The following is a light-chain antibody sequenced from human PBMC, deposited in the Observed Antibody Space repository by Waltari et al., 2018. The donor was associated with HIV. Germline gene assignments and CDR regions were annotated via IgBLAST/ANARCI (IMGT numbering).Light chain of an antibody. CDR3: QHYKRYPLP. J-gene: IGKJ5*01. CDR2: AAS. CDR1: HDISNY. Sequence: DIQMTQSPSSLSASVGDRVTITCRASHDISNYLAWFQQKPGEAPKSLIYAASTLQSGVPSKFRGSGSETYFTLTINSLQSEDSAPYYCQHYKRYPLPFGQGTRLEIK. V-gene: IGKV1-16*02.